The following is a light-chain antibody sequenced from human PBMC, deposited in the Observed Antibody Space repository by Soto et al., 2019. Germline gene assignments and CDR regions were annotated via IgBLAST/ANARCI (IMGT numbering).Light chain of an antibody. CDR3: QQYGSSPLT. CDR1: QSVSISY. CDR2: AAS. Sequence: EIVMTPSPATLSVSPGERATLSCRASQSVSISYLGWYQQKPGQAPRLLIYAASGRATGIPDRFSGSGSGTDFNLTISRLEPEDFAVYYCQQYGSSPLTFGGGTKVDIK. J-gene: IGKJ4*01. V-gene: IGKV3-20*01.